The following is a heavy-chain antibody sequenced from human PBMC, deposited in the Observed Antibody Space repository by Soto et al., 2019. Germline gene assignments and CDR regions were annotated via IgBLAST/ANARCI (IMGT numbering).Heavy chain of an antibody. Sequence: XXTLSLTCAVYGGSFTGYYWSWIRQPPGXGLEWIGEIXHSGRXNSNQSLKSRVXISVDTSXXQFSLKLSYVTAEDTAVYYCARGVGTRDYSFVYWGKGTLVTVYS. J-gene: IGHJ4*02. CDR1: GGSFTGYY. CDR2: IXHSGRX. V-gene: IGHV4-34*01. CDR3: ARGVGTRDYSFVY.